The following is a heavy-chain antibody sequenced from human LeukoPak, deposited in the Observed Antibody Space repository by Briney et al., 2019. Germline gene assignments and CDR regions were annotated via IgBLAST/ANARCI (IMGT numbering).Heavy chain of an antibody. CDR3: ARAWYSSGWLDY. Sequence: GGSLRLSCAASGFTLSSYSMNWVRQAPGKGLEWVSSISSSSSYIYYADSVKGRFTISRDNAKNSLYLQMNSLRAEDTAVYYCARAWYSSGWLDYWGQGTLVNVSS. J-gene: IGHJ4*02. CDR1: GFTLSSYS. V-gene: IGHV3-21*01. CDR2: ISSSSSYI. D-gene: IGHD6-19*01.